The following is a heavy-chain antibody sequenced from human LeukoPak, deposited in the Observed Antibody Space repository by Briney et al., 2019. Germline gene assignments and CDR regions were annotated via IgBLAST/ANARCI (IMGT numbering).Heavy chain of an antibody. V-gene: IGHV3-74*01. CDR3: VRDIKVVALNDAFDI. J-gene: IGHJ3*02. Sequence: ARGSLRLSCAASGFTFSSYAMSWVRQAPGKGLVWVSRIKSDGSTTTYADSVKGRFTISRDNAKNTLYLQMNSLRVEDTAVYYCVRDIKVVALNDAFDIWGQGTTVTVSS. CDR1: GFTFSSYA. CDR2: IKSDGSTT. D-gene: IGHD2-15*01.